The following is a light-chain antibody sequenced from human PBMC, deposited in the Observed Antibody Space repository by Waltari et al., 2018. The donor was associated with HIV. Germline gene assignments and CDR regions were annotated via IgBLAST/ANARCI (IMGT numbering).Light chain of an antibody. CDR2: KIS. V-gene: IGKV2-24*01. J-gene: IGKJ1*01. CDR3: MQTSRFPWT. Sequence: DIVMTQNALSAPVTVGQPASISCWSSQSLVHSDGNTYLSWLHQRPGQPPRLLIYKISNRFSGVPDRFSGRAAVTNFTLQISRVETEDVGVYYCMQTSRFPWTFGQGTKVEI. CDR1: QSLVHSDGNTY.